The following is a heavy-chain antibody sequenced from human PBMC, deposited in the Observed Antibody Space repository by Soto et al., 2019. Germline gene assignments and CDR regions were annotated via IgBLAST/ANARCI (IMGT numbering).Heavy chain of an antibody. CDR3: AVNGGYARGNYYYYGMDV. V-gene: IGHV1-69*01. J-gene: IGHJ6*02. D-gene: IGHD5-12*01. CDR2: IIPIFGTA. Sequence: SVKIACKASRGTFSIYAIGLVRQPPGQGLEWMGGIIPIFGTANYAQKFQGRVTITADESTSTAYMELSSLRSEDTAVYYCAVNGGYARGNYYYYGMDVWGQGTTVTVSS. CDR1: RGTFSIYA.